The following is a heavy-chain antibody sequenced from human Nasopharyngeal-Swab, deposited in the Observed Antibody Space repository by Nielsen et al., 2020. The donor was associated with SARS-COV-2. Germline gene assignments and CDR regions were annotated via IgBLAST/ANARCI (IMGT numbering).Heavy chain of an antibody. CDR3: AKDAGGYSSS. CDR1: GFTFSSYG. D-gene: IGHD6-13*01. V-gene: IGHV3-30*02. Sequence: GESLKISCAASGFTFSSYGMRWVRQAPGKGLEWVAFIRYDGSNKYYADSVKGRFTISRDNSKNTLYLQMNSLRAEDTAVYYCAKDAGGYSSSWGQGTLVTVSS. CDR2: IRYDGSNK. J-gene: IGHJ4*02.